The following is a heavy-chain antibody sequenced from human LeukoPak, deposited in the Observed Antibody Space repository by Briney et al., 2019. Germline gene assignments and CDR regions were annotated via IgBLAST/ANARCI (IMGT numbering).Heavy chain of an antibody. CDR1: GGSFSSSSYY. D-gene: IGHD6-19*01. CDR2: IYYSGST. CDR3: ARQGAVAGSAFDY. Sequence: PSETLSLTCTVSGGSFSSSSYYWGWIRQPPGKGLEWIGSIYYSGSTYYNPSLKSRVTISVDTSKNQFSLKLSSVTAADTAVYYCARQGAVAGSAFDYWGQGTLVTVSS. V-gene: IGHV4-39*01. J-gene: IGHJ4*02.